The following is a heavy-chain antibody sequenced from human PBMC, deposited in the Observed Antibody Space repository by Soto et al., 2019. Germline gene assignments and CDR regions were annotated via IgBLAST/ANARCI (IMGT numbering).Heavy chain of an antibody. CDR2: IYYSGNS. CDR1: CDSIRTYY. CDR3: ARHKSNDYITEAFDI. J-gene: IGHJ3*02. Sequence: SETLSLTCTVSCDSIRTYYWSWIRQPPGKGLEWIGNIYYSGNSNYNPSLRSRVTISLDTSKNQFSLRLRSVTAADTAVYYCARHKSNDYITEAFDIWGQGTMVT. D-gene: IGHD3-16*01. V-gene: IGHV4-59*08.